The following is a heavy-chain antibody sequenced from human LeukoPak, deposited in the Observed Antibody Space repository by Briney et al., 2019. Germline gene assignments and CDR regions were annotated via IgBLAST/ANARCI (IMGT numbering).Heavy chain of an antibody. CDR2: IAVDGAT. CDR3: VRQSMAGAENAFDI. J-gene: IGHJ3*02. CDR1: GFTLSNYD. D-gene: IGHD1-26*01. V-gene: IGHV3-13*01. Sequence: GGSLRLSCAASGFTLSNYDMHWVRRAPGQGLEWVSAIAVDGATYYPGSVRGRFIISRQNAKNSFYLQMNSLRAEDTAVYYCVRQSMAGAENAFDIWGQGTVVTVSS.